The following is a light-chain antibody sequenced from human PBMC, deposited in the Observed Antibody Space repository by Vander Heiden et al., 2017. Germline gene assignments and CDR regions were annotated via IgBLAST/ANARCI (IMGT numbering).Light chain of an antibody. Sequence: EIVLTQSPATLSLSPGERATLSCRASQSVSSYLAWYQQKPGQAPRLLIYDASNRATGSPARFSGSGYGTDFTLTISSREPEDFAVYYCQQPSNWPPLTFGGGTKVDIK. V-gene: IGKV3-11*01. CDR1: QSVSSY. CDR3: QQPSNWPPLT. CDR2: DAS. J-gene: IGKJ4*01.